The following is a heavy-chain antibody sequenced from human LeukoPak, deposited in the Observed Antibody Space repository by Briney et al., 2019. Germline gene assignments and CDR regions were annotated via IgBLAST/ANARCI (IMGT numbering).Heavy chain of an antibody. J-gene: IGHJ2*01. V-gene: IGHV4-59*08. CDR2: IFYTGDT. CDR3: ARLKMGAYFDL. CDR1: GGSISSYY. Sequence: SETLSLTCTVSGGSISSYYWSWIRQPPVKGLEWVGYIFYTGDTSYSPSLKSRLTISLDTSKNQFSLKLRSVTAADTAVYYCARLKMGAYFDLWGRGTLVTVSS. D-gene: IGHD3-16*01.